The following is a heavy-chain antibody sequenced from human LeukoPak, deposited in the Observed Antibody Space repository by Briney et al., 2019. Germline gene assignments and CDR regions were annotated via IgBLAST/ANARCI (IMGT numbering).Heavy chain of an antibody. J-gene: IGHJ4*02. CDR1: GFTFSSYG. V-gene: IGHV3-48*02. Sequence: GGSLRLSCAASGFTFSSYGMHWVRQAPGKGLEWVSYISSSSSTIYYADSVKGRFTISRDNAKNSLYLQMNSLRDEDTAVYYCARARASGRSGFDYWGQGTLVTVSS. CDR2: ISSSSSTI. CDR3: ARARASGRSGFDY. D-gene: IGHD2-15*01.